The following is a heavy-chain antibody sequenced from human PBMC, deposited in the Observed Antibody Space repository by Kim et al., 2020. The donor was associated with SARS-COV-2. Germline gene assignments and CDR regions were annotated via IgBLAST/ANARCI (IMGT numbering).Heavy chain of an antibody. D-gene: IGHD3-10*01. CDR3: AKGPHYYGSGSYWGDY. V-gene: IGHV3-30*18. J-gene: IGHJ4*02. CDR2: ISYDGSNK. Sequence: GGSLRLSCAASGFTFSSYGMHWVRQAPGKGLEWVAVISYDGSNKYYADSVKGRFTISRDNSKNTLYLQMNSLRAEDTAVYYCAKGPHYYGSGSYWGDYWGQGTLVTVSS. CDR1: GFTFSSYG.